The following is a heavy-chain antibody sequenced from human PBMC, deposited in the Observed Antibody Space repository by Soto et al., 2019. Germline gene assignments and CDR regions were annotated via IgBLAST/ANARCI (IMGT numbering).Heavy chain of an antibody. Sequence: EVQLVESGGGLVKPGGSLRLSCAASGSTFSHFWMSWVRQAPGKGLEWVGRIKGKNDGGTIDYAAPVKGRFTISRDDSKNTVDLQANSLEAEDTAVYFCTAETYCGGGSCPEYWGQGTLVTVSS. CDR1: GSTFSHFW. CDR2: IKGKNDGGTI. V-gene: IGHV3-15*01. CDR3: TAETYCGGGSCPEY. J-gene: IGHJ4*02. D-gene: IGHD2-15*01.